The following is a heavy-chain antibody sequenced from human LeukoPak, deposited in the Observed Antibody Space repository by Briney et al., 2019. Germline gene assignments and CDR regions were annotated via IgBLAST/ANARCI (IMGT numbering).Heavy chain of an antibody. CDR3: ARSPYYYDSSGYYFDY. J-gene: IGHJ4*02. D-gene: IGHD3-22*01. Sequence: SETLSLTCAVYGGSFSGYYWSWIRQPPGKGLEWIGYIYYSGSTNYNPSLKSRVTISVDTSKNQFSLKLSSVTAADTAVYYCARSPYYYDSSGYYFDYWGQGTLVTVSS. CDR1: GGSFSGYY. CDR2: IYYSGST. V-gene: IGHV4-59*08.